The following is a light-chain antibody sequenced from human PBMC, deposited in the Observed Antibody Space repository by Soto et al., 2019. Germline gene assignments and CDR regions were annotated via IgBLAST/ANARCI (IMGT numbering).Light chain of an antibody. Sequence: DIQLTQSPTFLSASAGDRVSITCRASQDIRRYLVWYQQKPGKAPNLLIYDASSLQTGVPSRFSGSGSGTEFTLTITSLQPEDFATYYCRHFYTFGQGTRLE. CDR2: DAS. V-gene: IGKV1-9*01. CDR1: QDIRRY. J-gene: IGKJ5*01. CDR3: RHFYT.